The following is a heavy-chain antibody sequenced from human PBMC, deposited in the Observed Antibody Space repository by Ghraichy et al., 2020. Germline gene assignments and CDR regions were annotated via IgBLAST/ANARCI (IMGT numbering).Heavy chain of an antibody. CDR2: TFHSGNT. Sequence: SETLSLTCTVSGGAISSGGYYWSWIRQRPGKGLEWIGYTFHSGNTYYNPSLRSRVTISAHTSKNQFSLRVSSVTAADTAVYYCAKDHSSTPGQMDVWGQGTTVTVSS. CDR3: AKDHSSTPGQMDV. D-gene: IGHD6-19*01. J-gene: IGHJ6*02. V-gene: IGHV4-31*03. CDR1: GGAISSGGYY.